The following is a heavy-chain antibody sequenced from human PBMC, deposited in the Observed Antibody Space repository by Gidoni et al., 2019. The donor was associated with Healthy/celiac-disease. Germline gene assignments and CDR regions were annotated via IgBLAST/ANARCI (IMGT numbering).Heavy chain of an antibody. CDR1: GFTFSSYW. V-gene: IGHV3-7*03. CDR2: IKQDGSEK. Sequence: EVQLVESGGGLVQPGGSLRLSCAASGFTFSSYWMSWVRQAPGKGLEWVANIKQDGSEKYYVDSVKGRFTISRDNAKNSLYLQMNSLRAEDTAVYYCARPRIPPSHWFDPWGQGTLVTVSS. D-gene: IGHD2-21*01. CDR3: ARPRIPPSHWFDP. J-gene: IGHJ5*02.